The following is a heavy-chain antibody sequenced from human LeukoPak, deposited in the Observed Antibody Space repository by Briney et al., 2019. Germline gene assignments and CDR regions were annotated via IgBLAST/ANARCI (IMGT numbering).Heavy chain of an antibody. CDR2: ISGSGGAT. J-gene: IGHJ4*02. Sequence: GGSLRLSCAASGFTFSSYWMSWVRQAPGKGLEWASGISGSGGATYYADSVKGRFTISRDDPHNTLYLQMNSLRAEDTAVYFCARGGVDYYGSGTYYLMYYFDYWGQGALVTVSS. D-gene: IGHD3-10*01. V-gene: IGHV3-23*01. CDR1: GFTFSSYW. CDR3: ARGGVDYYGSGTYYLMYYFDY.